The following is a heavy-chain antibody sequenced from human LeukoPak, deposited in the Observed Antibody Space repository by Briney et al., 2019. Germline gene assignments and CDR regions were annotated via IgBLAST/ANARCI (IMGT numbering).Heavy chain of an antibody. J-gene: IGHJ4*02. CDR3: AREHCSSTSCYRGQFDY. D-gene: IGHD2-2*01. V-gene: IGHV4-30-4*02. Sequence: SETLSLTCTVSGGSISSGDYYWSWIRQPPGKGLEWIGYIYYSGSTYYNPSLKSRVTISVDTSKNQFSLKLSSVTAADTAVSYCAREHCSSTSCYRGQFDYWGQGTLVTVSS. CDR1: GGSISSGDYY. CDR2: IYYSGST.